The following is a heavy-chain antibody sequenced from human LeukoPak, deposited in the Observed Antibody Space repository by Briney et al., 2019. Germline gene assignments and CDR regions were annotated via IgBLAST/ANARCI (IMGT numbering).Heavy chain of an antibody. CDR2: INAGNGNT. CDR3: ARVFTMVRGVITHFDY. Sequence: ASVKVSCKASGYTFTSYAMHWVRQAPGQRLEWMGWINAGNGNTKYSQKFQGRVTITRDTSASTAYMELSSLRSEDTAVYYCARVFTMVRGVITHFDYWGQETLVTVSS. D-gene: IGHD3-10*01. V-gene: IGHV1-3*01. CDR1: GYTFTSYA. J-gene: IGHJ4*02.